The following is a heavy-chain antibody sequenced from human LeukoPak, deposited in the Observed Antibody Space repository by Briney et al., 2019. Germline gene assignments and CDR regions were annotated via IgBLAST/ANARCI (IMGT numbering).Heavy chain of an antibody. CDR1: GYTLTELS. CDR3: ATVPGGRYYYYGMDV. CDR2: FDPEDGGT. Sequence: ASVKVSCKVSGYTLTELSMHWVRQAPGKGLEWMGGFDPEDGGTIYAQKFQGRVTMTEDTSTDTAYMELSSLRSEDTAVYYCATVPGGRYYYYGMDVWGQGTTVTVSS. D-gene: IGHD2-15*01. V-gene: IGHV1-24*01. J-gene: IGHJ6*02.